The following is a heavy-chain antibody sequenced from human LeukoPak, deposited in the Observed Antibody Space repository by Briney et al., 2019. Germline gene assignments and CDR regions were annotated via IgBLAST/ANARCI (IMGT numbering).Heavy chain of an antibody. CDR3: ARVAAPGVYFDY. Sequence: GGSLRLSCAASGFTFNDFWMSWIRQAPGKGLEWVSYISNSGSTIYYADSVKGRFTISRDNSKNTLYLQMNSLRAEDTAVYYCARVAAPGVYFDYWGRGTLVTVSS. V-gene: IGHV3-11*04. J-gene: IGHJ4*02. CDR1: GFTFNDFW. CDR2: ISNSGSTI. D-gene: IGHD2-15*01.